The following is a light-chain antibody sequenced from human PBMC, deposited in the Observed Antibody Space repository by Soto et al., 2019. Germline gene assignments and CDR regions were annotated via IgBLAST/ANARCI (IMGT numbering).Light chain of an antibody. V-gene: IGLV1-44*01. CDR3: EAWDGSLNGVV. Sequence: QSVLTHPPSASGTPGQRVTISCSGSSSNIASNSVNWYQQFPGSAPKILIYSDSQRPSGVPDRFSGSKSGTSASLAISGLQSDDEAEYLGEAWDGSLNGVVFGGGTKVTVL. CDR2: SDS. CDR1: SSNIASNS. J-gene: IGLJ3*02.